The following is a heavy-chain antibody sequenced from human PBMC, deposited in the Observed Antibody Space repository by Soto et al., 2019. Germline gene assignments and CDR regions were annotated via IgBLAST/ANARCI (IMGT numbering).Heavy chain of an antibody. J-gene: IGHJ4*02. V-gene: IGHV3-66*01. CDR2: IYSGGST. CDR1: GCTVSTKY. D-gene: IGHD3-16*01. CDR3: ARDPWAADY. Sequence: GGSLRLSCAASGCTVSTKYMSWVRQAPGKGLEWVSVIYSGGSTFYADSVRGRFTISRDNSKNTVNLQMNSLRAEDTAVYYCARDPWAADYWGQGTLVTVPS.